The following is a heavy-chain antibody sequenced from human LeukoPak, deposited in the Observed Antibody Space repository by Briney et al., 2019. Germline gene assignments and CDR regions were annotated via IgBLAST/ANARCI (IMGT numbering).Heavy chain of an antibody. J-gene: IGHJ4*02. V-gene: IGHV1-69*01. CDR3: TIGPFCGVDCYAVDY. CDR1: GGIFSTYA. Sequence: GASVKVSCKASGGIFSTYAISWVRQAPGQGPEWMGGIIPISTTANYAQKFQGRVTITSDEFTRTAYMEVYSLKCEDTAVYYCTIGPFCGVDCYAVDYWGQGTLVTVSS. D-gene: IGHD2-21*02. CDR2: IIPISTTA.